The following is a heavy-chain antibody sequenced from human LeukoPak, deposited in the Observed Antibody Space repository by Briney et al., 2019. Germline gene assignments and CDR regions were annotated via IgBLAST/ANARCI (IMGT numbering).Heavy chain of an antibody. V-gene: IGHV1-46*01. J-gene: IGHJ4*02. CDR2: INPSGGST. CDR3: AREAFIEMTTIASAFDF. D-gene: IGHD5-24*01. CDR1: GYTFTRHY. Sequence: ASVKVSFKTSGYTFTRHYMHWVRQAPGQGLECMGVINPSGGSTRYPQKFQGRVTMTRDTSTSTVYMELSSLRSDDTAVYFCAREAFIEMTTIASAFDFWGQGTLVTVSS.